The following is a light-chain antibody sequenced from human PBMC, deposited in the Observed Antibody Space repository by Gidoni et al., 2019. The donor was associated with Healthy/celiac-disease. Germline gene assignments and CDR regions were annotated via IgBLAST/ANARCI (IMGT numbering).Light chain of an antibody. J-gene: IGLJ2*01. V-gene: IGLV2-14*01. CDR1: SSDVGGYNY. CDR2: DVS. CDR3: SSYTSSSTLVV. Sequence: QSALTQPAPVSGSPGQPITISCTGTSSDVGGYNYVSWYQQHPGKAPKHMIDDVSNRPSGVSNRFSGSKSGNTASLTISGLQAEDEADYYCSSYTSSSTLVVFGGGTKPTVL.